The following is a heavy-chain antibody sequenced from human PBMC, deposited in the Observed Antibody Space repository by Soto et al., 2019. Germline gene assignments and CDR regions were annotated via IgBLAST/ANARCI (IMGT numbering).Heavy chain of an antibody. CDR1: GFTFTNYG. V-gene: IGHV3-74*01. CDR3: GSVFEY. J-gene: IGHJ4*02. Sequence: DVQLVESGGGLVQPGGSLRLSCAASGFTFTNYGMHWVRQAPEKGLVWVSRIDSEGIYTSYADSVKGRFTISRDNAKNTLYLQMNDLRAEDTAVYYCGSVFEYWGQGSLVTVSS. CDR2: IDSEGIYT.